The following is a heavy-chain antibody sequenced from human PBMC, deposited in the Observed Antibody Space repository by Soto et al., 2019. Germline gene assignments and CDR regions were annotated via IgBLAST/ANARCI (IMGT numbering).Heavy chain of an antibody. CDR3: ARDVFCGGAPACPDMDV. Sequence: QVVLEQSGGEVKKPGASVKVSCKASGYTFSGYSITWVRQAPGQGLEWMGRISGYNGNTNYARTLRGRPTLTTDTSTNTAYMELRSLTSDDTAVYYCARDVFCGGAPACPDMDVWGQGTTVTVSS. D-gene: IGHD2-21*01. CDR1: GYTFSGYS. V-gene: IGHV1-18*04. J-gene: IGHJ6*02. CDR2: ISGYNGNT.